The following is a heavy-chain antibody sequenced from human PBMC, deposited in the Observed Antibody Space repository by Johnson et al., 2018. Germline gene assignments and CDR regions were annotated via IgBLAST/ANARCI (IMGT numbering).Heavy chain of an antibody. CDR2: ITTDGSST. CDR3: ARVGEDHESSGYYRGYYYYMDV. D-gene: IGHD3-22*01. V-gene: IGHV3-74*01. CDR1: GFTFSNYR. Sequence: VQLQESGGDLVQXGGSXRLXCAASGFTFSNYRLHWVRQAPGKGLVWVSRITTDGSSTSYAASVKGRFTISRDNAKNTLYLQMNSMRVEDTAVYYCARVGEDHESSGYYRGYYYYMDVWGKGTTVTVSS. J-gene: IGHJ6*03.